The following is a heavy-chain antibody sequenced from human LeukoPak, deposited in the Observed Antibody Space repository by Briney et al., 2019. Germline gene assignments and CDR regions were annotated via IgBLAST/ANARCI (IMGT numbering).Heavy chain of an antibody. CDR1: GYTFTSNY. CDR2: ISPSGGST. Sequence: ASVKVSCKAFGYTFTSNYMHWVRQAPGQGPEWMGVISPSGGSTTYAQKFQGRVTLTRDMSTSTDYLELSSLRSEDTAVYYCAREVTTGTTEIDYYYYMDVWGKGTTVTISS. CDR3: AREVTTGTTEIDYYYYMDV. D-gene: IGHD1-1*01. V-gene: IGHV1-46*01. J-gene: IGHJ6*03.